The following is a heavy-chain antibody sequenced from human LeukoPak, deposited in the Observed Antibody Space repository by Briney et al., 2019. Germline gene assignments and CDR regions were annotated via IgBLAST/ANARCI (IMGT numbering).Heavy chain of an antibody. Sequence: GASVKVSCKASGGTFSSYAISWVRQAPGQGLEWMGGIIPIFGTANYAQKFQGRVTITADESTSTAYMELSRLRSEDTAVYYCARALTYYDFWSGYYSHDAFDIWGQGTMVTVSS. J-gene: IGHJ3*02. CDR1: GGTFSSYA. CDR2: IIPIFGTA. V-gene: IGHV1-69*13. CDR3: ARALTYYDFWSGYYSHDAFDI. D-gene: IGHD3-3*01.